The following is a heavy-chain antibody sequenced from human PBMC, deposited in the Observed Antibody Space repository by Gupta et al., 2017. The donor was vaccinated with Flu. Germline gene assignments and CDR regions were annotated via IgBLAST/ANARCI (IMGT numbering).Heavy chain of an antibody. CDR1: GGSFSGYY. D-gene: IGHD2-8*01. CDR3: ARGYCTNGVCSPNNWFDP. V-gene: IGHV4-34*01. J-gene: IGHJ5*02. Sequence: QVQLQQWGAGLLKPSETLSLTCAVYGGSFSGYYWSWIRQPPGKGLGWIGEINHSGSTNYNPSLKSRVTISVDTSKNQFSLKLSSVTAADTAVYYCARGYCTNGVCSPNNWFDPWGQGTRVTVSS. CDR2: INHSGST.